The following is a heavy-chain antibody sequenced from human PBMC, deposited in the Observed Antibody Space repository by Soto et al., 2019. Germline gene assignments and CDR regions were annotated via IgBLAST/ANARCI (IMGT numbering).Heavy chain of an antibody. J-gene: IGHJ6*02. CDR1: GGTFSSYA. CDR2: IIPIFGTA. V-gene: IGHV1-69*13. D-gene: IGHD3-3*01. CDR3: ALGDFWSGPKVGYYYYGMDV. Sequence: SVKVSCKASGGTFSSYAISWVRQAPGQGLEWMGGIIPIFGTANYAQKFQGRVTITADESTSTAYMELSSLRSEDTAVYYCALGDFWSGPKVGYYYYGMDVGGQGTTVTVSS.